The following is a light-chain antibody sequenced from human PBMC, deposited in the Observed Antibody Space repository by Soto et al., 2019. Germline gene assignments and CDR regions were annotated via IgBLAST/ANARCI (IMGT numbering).Light chain of an antibody. CDR1: QSVNIN. CDR3: QQYKDWPPLT. J-gene: IGKJ4*02. V-gene: IGKV3D-15*01. Sequence: EIAMTQSPVTLSASPGERVTRSCRASQSVNINLAWYQQRPGQAPRVLIYGASNRASGIPDRFSGSGSGTDFTLPISSLEPDDFALYYCQQYKDWPPLTVGGGTRVEIK. CDR2: GAS.